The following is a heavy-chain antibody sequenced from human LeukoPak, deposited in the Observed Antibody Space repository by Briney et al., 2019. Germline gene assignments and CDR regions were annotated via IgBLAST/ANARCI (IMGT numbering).Heavy chain of an antibody. CDR3: ARGRRNPQPGN. CDR1: GFTVSSNY. D-gene: IGHD7-27*01. Sequence: GGSLRLSCAASGFTVSSNYMSWVRQAPGKGLEWVSVIYSGSSTYYADSVKGRFTISRDNSKNTLYLQMNSLRAEDTAVYYCARGRRNPQPGNWGQGTLVTVSS. CDR2: IYSGSST. V-gene: IGHV3-53*01. J-gene: IGHJ4*02.